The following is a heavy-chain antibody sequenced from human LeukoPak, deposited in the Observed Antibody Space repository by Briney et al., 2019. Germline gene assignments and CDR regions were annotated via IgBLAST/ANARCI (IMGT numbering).Heavy chain of an antibody. J-gene: IGHJ4*02. CDR1: GFTFSSYW. V-gene: IGHV3-74*01. Sequence: GGSLRLSCAASGFTFSSYWMHWVRQAPGKGLVWVSRINSDGSSTSYADSVKGRFTISRDNAKNTVYLQMNSLRAEDTAVYYCARRGYHDYSGFDYWGQGTLVTVSS. D-gene: IGHD1-26*01. CDR2: INSDGSST. CDR3: ARRGYHDYSGFDY.